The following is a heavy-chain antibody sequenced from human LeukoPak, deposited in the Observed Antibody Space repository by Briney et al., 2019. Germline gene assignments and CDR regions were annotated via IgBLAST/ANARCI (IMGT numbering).Heavy chain of an antibody. CDR1: GFTFSSYT. Sequence: GGSLRLSCAASGFTFSSYTMNWVRQAPGKGLEWVSSISSSSSYIYYADSVKGRFTISRDNAKNSLYLQMNSLRVEDTAVYYCARAGGGYSSSNDYWGQGTLVTVSS. V-gene: IGHV3-21*01. J-gene: IGHJ4*02. CDR3: ARAGGGYSSSNDY. D-gene: IGHD6-13*01. CDR2: ISSSSSYI.